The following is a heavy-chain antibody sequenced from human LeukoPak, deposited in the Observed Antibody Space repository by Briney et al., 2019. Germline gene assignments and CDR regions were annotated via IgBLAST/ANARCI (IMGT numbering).Heavy chain of an antibody. D-gene: IGHD4-17*01. CDR2: ISSSGSTM. J-gene: IGHJ4*02. CDR3: ARGDYGDTINFDY. V-gene: IGHV3-11*04. CDR1: GFTSSDYY. Sequence: GGSLRLSCAASGFTSSDYYMSWIRQAPGKGLEWVSYISSSGSTMYYADSVKGRFTTSRDNAKNSLYLQMNSLRAEDTAVYYCARGDYGDTINFDYWGQGTLVTVSS.